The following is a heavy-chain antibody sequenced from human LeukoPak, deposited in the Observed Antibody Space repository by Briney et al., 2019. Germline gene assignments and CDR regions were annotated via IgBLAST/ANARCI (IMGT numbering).Heavy chain of an antibody. CDR3: ARFGSI. Sequence: SETLSLTCAVYGGSFSGYYWSWIRQPPGKGLEWIGEINHSGNTNYNPSLKSRITISGDTSKNQFSLKLTSVTAADTAVYYCARFGSIWGQGTMVTVSS. CDR1: GGSFSGYY. V-gene: IGHV4-34*01. D-gene: IGHD3-16*01. J-gene: IGHJ3*02. CDR2: INHSGNT.